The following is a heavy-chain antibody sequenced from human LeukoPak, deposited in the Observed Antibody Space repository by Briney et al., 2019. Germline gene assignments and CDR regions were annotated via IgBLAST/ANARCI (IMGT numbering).Heavy chain of an antibody. CDR2: ISGGGGST. CDR1: GFTFSSYA. D-gene: IGHD6-19*01. J-gene: IGHJ4*02. CDR3: AKAVQWLVRYYFDY. Sequence: GGSLRLSCAASGFTFSSYAMSWVRQAPGKGLEWVSAISGGGGSTYYADSVKGRFTISRDNSKNTLYLQMNSLRAEDTAVYYCAKAVQWLVRYYFDYWGQGTLVTVSS. V-gene: IGHV3-23*01.